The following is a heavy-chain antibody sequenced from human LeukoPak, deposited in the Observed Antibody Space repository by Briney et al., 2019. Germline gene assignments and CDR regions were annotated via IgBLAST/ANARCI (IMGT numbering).Heavy chain of an antibody. J-gene: IGHJ6*04. CDR3: AELGITMIGGV. CDR2: ISGSSSTI. V-gene: IGHV3-48*01. Sequence: GGSLRLSCAASGFTFNRYNMNWVRRAPGKGLEWVSYISGSSSTIYYADSVKGRFTISRDNAKSSLYLQMNSLRAEDTAVYYCAELGITMIGGVWGKGTTVTISS. CDR1: GFTFNRYN. D-gene: IGHD3-10*02.